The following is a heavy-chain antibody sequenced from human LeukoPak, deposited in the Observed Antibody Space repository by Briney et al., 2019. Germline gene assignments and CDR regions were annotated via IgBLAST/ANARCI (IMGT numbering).Heavy chain of an antibody. D-gene: IGHD5-24*01. CDR2: XXXYNGNT. V-gene: IGHV1-18*01. CDR1: GYTFTSYG. Sequence: GASVNVSCKASGYTFTSYGISWVRQAPGQGLEXXXXXXXYNGNTNYAQKLQGRVTMTTDTSTSTAYMELRSLRSDDTAVYYCARGSYVEMVPYYYYGMDVWGQGTTVTVSS. J-gene: IGHJ6*02. CDR3: ARGSYVEMVPYYYYGMDV.